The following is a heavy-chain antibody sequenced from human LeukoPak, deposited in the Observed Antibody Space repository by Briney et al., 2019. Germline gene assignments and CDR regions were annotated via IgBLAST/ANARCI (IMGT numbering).Heavy chain of an antibody. Sequence: GGSLRLSCAASGFTFSSYGMHWVRQAPGKGLEWVAVISYDGSNKYYADSVKGRFTISRDNSKNTLYLQMNSLRAEDTAVYYCTGSGSSMYNWFDPWGQGTLVTGSS. CDR1: GFTFSSYG. V-gene: IGHV3-30*03. J-gene: IGHJ5*02. CDR3: TGSGSSMYNWFDP. D-gene: IGHD3-10*01. CDR2: ISYDGSNK.